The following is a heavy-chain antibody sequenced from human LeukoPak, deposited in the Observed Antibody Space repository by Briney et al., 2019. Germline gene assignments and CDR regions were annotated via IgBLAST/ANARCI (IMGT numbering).Heavy chain of an antibody. CDR3: AKVYSGYGGTPYYFDY. J-gene: IGHJ4*02. D-gene: IGHD5-12*01. CDR1: GFTVSSNY. V-gene: IGHV3-66*01. CDR2: IYSGGSA. Sequence: GGSLRLSCAASGFTVSSNYMSWVRQAPGKGLEWVSVIYSGGSAYYADSVKGRFTISRDNSKNTLYLQMNSLRAEDAAVYYCAKVYSGYGGTPYYFDYWGQGTLVTVSS.